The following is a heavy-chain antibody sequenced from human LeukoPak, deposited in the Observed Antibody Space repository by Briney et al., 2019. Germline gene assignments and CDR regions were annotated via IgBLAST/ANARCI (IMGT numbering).Heavy chain of an antibody. CDR1: GFTFSSNY. CDR3: AREGGAYCGGDCPGAFDI. Sequence: GGSLRLSCAASGFTFSSNYMSWVRQAPGKGLEWVSVIYSGGSTYYADSVKGRFTISRDNSKNTLYLQMNSLRAEDTAVYYCAREGGAYCGGDCPGAFDIWGQGTMVTVSS. J-gene: IGHJ3*02. D-gene: IGHD2-21*02. V-gene: IGHV3-53*01. CDR2: IYSGGST.